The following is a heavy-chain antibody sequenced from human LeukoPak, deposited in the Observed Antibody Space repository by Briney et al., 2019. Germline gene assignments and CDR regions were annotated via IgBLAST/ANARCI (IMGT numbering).Heavy chain of an antibody. V-gene: IGHV3-33*01. CDR3: ARDKSPSKYYYYGMDV. Sequence: PGGSLRLSCAASGFTFSSYGMHWVRQAPGKGLEWVAVIWYDGSNKYYADSVKGRFTISRDNSKNTLYLQMNSLRAEDTAVYYCARDKSPSKYYYYGMDVWGQGTTVTVSS. CDR1: GFTFSSYG. D-gene: IGHD2-2*01. J-gene: IGHJ6*02. CDR2: IWYDGSNK.